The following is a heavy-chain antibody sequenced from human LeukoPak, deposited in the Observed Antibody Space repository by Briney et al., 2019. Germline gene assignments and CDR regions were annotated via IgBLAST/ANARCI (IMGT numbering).Heavy chain of an antibody. CDR1: GFTFNSYA. Sequence: GGSLRLSCAASGFTFNSYAMSWVRQAPGKGLEWVSAIRGSGGGTYYADSVKGRFTISRDNSKNTLYLQMKSLRAEDTAVYYCAKKVGEYFDYWGQGTLVTVSS. CDR2: IRGSGGGT. CDR3: AKKVGEYFDY. J-gene: IGHJ4*02. D-gene: IGHD3-10*01. V-gene: IGHV3-23*01.